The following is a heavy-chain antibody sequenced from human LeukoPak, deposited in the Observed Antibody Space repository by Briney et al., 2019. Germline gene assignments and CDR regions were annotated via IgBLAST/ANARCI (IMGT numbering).Heavy chain of an antibody. Sequence: GGSLGLSCAASGFTFSSYAMYWVRQAPGKGLEYVSAISGNGGSTYYANSVKGRFTISRDNSKNTLYLQMGSLRAEDMAVYYCARGSYFDSRGHGIYWGQGILVTVSS. J-gene: IGHJ4*02. D-gene: IGHD3-22*01. CDR3: ARGSYFDSRGHGIY. CDR1: GFTFSSYA. CDR2: ISGNGGST. V-gene: IGHV3-64*01.